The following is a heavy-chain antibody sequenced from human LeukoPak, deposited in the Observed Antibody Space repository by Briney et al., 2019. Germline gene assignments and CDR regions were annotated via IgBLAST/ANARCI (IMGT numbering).Heavy chain of an antibody. CDR1: GRSISSGGYY. J-gene: IGHJ4*02. Sequence: SQSLSLTCPLSGRSISSGGYYWGWLRQHPWKGLEWFGYIYYSGTTYYNPFLKSRVTISVDTSKNQCSLKLSSVTAADTAAYYCAGGAYSSSSSFHYWGQGTLVTVSS. CDR2: IYYSGTT. V-gene: IGHV4-31*03. D-gene: IGHD6-6*01. CDR3: AGGAYSSSSSFHY.